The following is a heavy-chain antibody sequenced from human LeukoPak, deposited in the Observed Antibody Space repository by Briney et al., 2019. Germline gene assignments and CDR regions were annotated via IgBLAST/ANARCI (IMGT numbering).Heavy chain of an antibody. D-gene: IGHD2-2*01. Sequence: GGSLRLSCAASGFTFSSYSMNWVRQAPGKGLEWVSSISSSSSYIYYADSVKGRFTISRDNAKNSLYLQMNSLRAKDTAVYYCAREGASSTSEDAFDIWGQGTMVTVSS. J-gene: IGHJ3*02. CDR3: AREGASSTSEDAFDI. CDR2: ISSSSSYI. CDR1: GFTFSSYS. V-gene: IGHV3-21*01.